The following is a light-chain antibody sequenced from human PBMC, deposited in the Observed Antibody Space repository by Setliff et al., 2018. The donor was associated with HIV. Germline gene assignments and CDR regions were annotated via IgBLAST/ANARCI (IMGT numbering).Light chain of an antibody. CDR2: GAS. CDR3: QQYNDWPLT. Sequence: EIVMTQSPGTLSVSPGDRATLSCRASQSISSYFAWYQQKPGQAPRPLIYGASTRAAGVPARFSGRWSGTEFTLTISSLQSEDFAVYYCQQYNDWPLTFGGGTKVDIK. J-gene: IGKJ4*01. CDR1: QSISSY. V-gene: IGKV3-15*01.